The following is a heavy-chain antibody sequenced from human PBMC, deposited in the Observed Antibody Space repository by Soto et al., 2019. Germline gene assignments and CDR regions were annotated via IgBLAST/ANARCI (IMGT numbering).Heavy chain of an antibody. CDR1: GGSISSGGYY. CDR3: ARETYYDIFGPGGFFGGMDV. J-gene: IGHJ6*02. D-gene: IGHD3-9*01. Sequence: QVQLQESGPGLVKPSQTLSLTCTVSGGSISSGGYYWSWIRQHPGKGLEWIGYIYYSGSTYYNPSLKSRVTISVDTSKNQFSLKLSSVTAADTAVYYCARETYYDIFGPGGFFGGMDVWGQGTTVTVSS. CDR2: IYYSGST. V-gene: IGHV4-31*03.